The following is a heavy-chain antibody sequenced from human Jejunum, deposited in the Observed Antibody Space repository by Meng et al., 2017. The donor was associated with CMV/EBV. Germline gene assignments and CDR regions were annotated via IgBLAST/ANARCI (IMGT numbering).Heavy chain of an antibody. D-gene: IGHD3-16*01. CDR2: ISHDGSNK. CDR3: ARDYTLDDP. Sequence: LSCAVSEFTSESDIIVWVRQAPGKGLEWVAFISHDGSNKYYADSVKGRFTISRDNSKNTLYLQMNSLRAEDTAVYYCARDYTLDDPWGQGTLVTVSS. CDR1: EFTSESDI. J-gene: IGHJ5*02. V-gene: IGHV3-30*19.